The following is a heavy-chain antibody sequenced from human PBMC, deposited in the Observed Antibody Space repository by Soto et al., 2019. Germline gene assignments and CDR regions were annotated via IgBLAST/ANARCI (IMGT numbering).Heavy chain of an antibody. V-gene: IGHV3-21*01. D-gene: IGHD3-9*01. CDR2: IDTTGNYR. CDR3: VRDIGQYFRSGYMDV. J-gene: IGHJ6*03. CDR1: GFTFYSFS. Sequence: EVQLVESGGGLVKPGESLRLSCAASGFTFYSFSMNWVRQAAGRGPEWVSSIDTTGNYRYYADSVRGRFTISRDNAKDSLYLQMYRLRAEDTAVYYCVRDIGQYFRSGYMDVWGSGTRVTVAS.